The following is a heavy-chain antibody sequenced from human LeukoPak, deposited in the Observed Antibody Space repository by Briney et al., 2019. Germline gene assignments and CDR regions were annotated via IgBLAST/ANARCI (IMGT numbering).Heavy chain of an antibody. J-gene: IGHJ4*02. CDR3: ADSAGDYDFWSGPDY. D-gene: IGHD3-3*01. CDR1: GFTFKTYS. Sequence: GGSLRLSCAASGFTFKTYSMNWVRQAPGKGLEWVSAISGSGGSTYYADSVKGRFTISRDNSKNTLYLQMNSLRAEDTAVYYCADSAGDYDFWSGPDYWGQGTLVTVSS. CDR2: ISGSGGST. V-gene: IGHV3-23*01.